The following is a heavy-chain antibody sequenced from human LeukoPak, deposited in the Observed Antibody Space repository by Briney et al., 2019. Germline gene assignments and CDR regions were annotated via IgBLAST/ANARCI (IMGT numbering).Heavy chain of an antibody. V-gene: IGHV1-69*13. Sequence: SVKVSCKASGGTFSSYAISWVRQAPGQGLEWMGGIIPIFGTANYAQTFQGRVTITADESTSTAYMELSSLRSEDTAVYYCARSITIFGVAGPFDPWGQGTLVTVSS. D-gene: IGHD3-3*01. J-gene: IGHJ5*02. CDR1: GGTFSSYA. CDR3: ARSITIFGVAGPFDP. CDR2: IIPIFGTA.